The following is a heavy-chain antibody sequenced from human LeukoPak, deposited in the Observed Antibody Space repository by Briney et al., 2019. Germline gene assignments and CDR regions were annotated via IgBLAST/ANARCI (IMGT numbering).Heavy chain of an antibody. V-gene: IGHV4-34*01. CDR1: GGSFSGYY. J-gene: IGHJ4*02. CDR2: INHSGST. CDR3: ARRRGATMVLAAYWGYYFDY. D-gene: IGHD1-26*01. Sequence: PSETLSLTCAVYGGSFSGYYWSWIRQPPGKGLEWIGEINHSGSTNYNPSLKSRVTISVDTSKNQFSLKLSSVTAADTAVYYCARRRGATMVLAAYWGYYFDYWGQGTLVTVSS.